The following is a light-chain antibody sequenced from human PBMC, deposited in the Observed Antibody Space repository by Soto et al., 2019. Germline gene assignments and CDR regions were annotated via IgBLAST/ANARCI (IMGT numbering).Light chain of an antibody. CDR1: QSVMSS. CDR3: QQYNNWPYT. V-gene: IGKV3-15*01. CDR2: GAS. Sequence: EIVMTQSPATLSVPPGERATLSCRASQSVMSSLAWYQQKPGQAPRLLIYGASTRATGIPARFGGSGSGTEFTLTISSLQSEDFAVYYCQQYNNWPYTFGQGTKLEIK. J-gene: IGKJ2*01.